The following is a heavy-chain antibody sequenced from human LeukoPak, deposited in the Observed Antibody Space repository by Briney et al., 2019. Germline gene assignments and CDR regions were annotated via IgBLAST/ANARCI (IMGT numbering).Heavy chain of an antibody. D-gene: IGHD2-2*01. V-gene: IGHV4-34*01. J-gene: IGHJ4*01. CDR2: INHSGST. CDR1: GGSFSGYY. CDR3: AREMRYCNSTSCRKDYFDL. Sequence: SETLSLTCAVYGGSFSGYYWSWIRQPPRKGLEWIGEINHSGSTNYNPSLKSRVTISVDTSKHQFSLKVSSVTAADPAVYYCAREMRYCNSTSCRKDYFDLLGQGTLVTVS.